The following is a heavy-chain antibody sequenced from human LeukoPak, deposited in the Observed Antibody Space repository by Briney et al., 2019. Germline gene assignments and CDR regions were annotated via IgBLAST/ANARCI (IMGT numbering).Heavy chain of an antibody. J-gene: IGHJ4*02. CDR1: GFTFSTYA. D-gene: IGHD6-19*01. CDR3: AKPSDNGGWFILY. CDR2: ISTTGDVT. Sequence: PGGSLRLSCAASGFTFSTYAMAWVRQAPGKGLEWVSSISTTGDVTYFADSVRGRFTISRDNSKNTLYLQMNSLRAEDTAVYYCAKPSDNGGWFILYWGQGTLVTVSS. V-gene: IGHV3-23*01.